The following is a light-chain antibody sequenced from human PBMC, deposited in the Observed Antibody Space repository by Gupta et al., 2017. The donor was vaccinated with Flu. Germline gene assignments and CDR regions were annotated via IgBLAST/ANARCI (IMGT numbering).Light chain of an antibody. CDR1: QSIAGY. V-gene: IGKV1-39*01. J-gene: IGKJ1*01. Sequence: DIQMTQSPSSLSASVGDRVTITCRASQSIAGYLNWYQQKPGKAPKLLIYSASSLQSGVPSRFSGSGSATDFTLTISSLQPEDFATYYCQQSYITPLKFGQGTKVEI. CDR2: SAS. CDR3: QQSYITPLK.